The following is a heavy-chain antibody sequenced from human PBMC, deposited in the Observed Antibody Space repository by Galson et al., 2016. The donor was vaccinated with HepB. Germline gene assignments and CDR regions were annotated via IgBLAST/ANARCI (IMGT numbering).Heavy chain of an antibody. CDR2: TTTYNNNT. D-gene: IGHD3-22*01. V-gene: IGHV1-18*01. Sequence: SVKVSCKASGHTFSNYGIIWARQAPGQGLEWMGWTTTYNNNTNYVQNLQDRVTMTTDTSTSTAYMELRSLTSDDTAVYYCARSHYPNYYDSSGLPGGYWGQGSLVTGSS. CDR1: GHTFSNYG. J-gene: IGHJ4*02. CDR3: ARSHYPNYYDSSGLPGGY.